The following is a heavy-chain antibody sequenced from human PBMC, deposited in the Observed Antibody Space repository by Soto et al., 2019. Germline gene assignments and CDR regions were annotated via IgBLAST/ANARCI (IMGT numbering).Heavy chain of an antibody. J-gene: IGHJ4*02. CDR3: ARYIDYDSSGYPTELDF. CDR2: IHYSGST. D-gene: IGHD3-22*01. CDR1: GGSISRYY. V-gene: IGHV4-59*01. Sequence: SETLSLTXSVSGGSISRYYWSWIRQPPGKGLEWIGYIHYSGSTNYNPSLKSRVTISGDTSKNHLSLKLSSVTAADTAVYYCARYIDYDSSGYPTELDFWGQGTLVTVSS.